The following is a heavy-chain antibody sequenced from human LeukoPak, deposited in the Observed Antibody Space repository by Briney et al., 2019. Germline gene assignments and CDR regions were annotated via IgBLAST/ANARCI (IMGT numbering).Heavy chain of an antibody. J-gene: IGHJ5*02. D-gene: IGHD3-22*01. CDR2: FYSSGST. CDR1: GGSLSSFY. CDR3: ARDRQHYYDSSGYYNWFDP. Sequence: PFETLSLPLTVSGGSLSSFYCSWVREPPREGLGWVGGFYSSGSTNYNPSLKSRVTMSVDTSKNQFSLKLSSVTAADTAVYYCARDRQHYYDSSGYYNWFDPWGQGTLVTVSS. V-gene: IGHV4-4*07.